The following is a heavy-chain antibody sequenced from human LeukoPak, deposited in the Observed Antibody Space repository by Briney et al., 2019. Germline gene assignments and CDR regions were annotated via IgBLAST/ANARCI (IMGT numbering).Heavy chain of an antibody. Sequence: ALRVSSMPSVDTFIIYTISSVRHALGQGRWWMGPIIPIFGTANYAQKCQGRVTITADKSTSTAYMELSSLSSEDTAVYYRARVVKYCGGDCFIFDYWGQGALVTVSS. CDR3: ARVVKYCGGDCFIFDY. D-gene: IGHD2-21*02. CDR1: VDTFIIYT. CDR2: IIPIFGTA. J-gene: IGHJ4*02. V-gene: IGHV1-69*06.